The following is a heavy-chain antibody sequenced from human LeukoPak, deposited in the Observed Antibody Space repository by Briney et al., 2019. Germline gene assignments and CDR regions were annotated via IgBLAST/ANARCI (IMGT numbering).Heavy chain of an antibody. CDR3: ARFKRAGGWSYFDY. J-gene: IGHJ4*03. Sequence: PSETLSLTCTVSGGSISTYYWSWIRQPPGKGLEWIGHIYNSGSTNYSPSLKSRVTISVDTSKNQFSLKLTSVTAADTAVYYCARFKRAGGWSYFDYWGQGTTVTVSS. V-gene: IGHV4-59*01. CDR1: GGSISTYY. D-gene: IGHD6-19*01. CDR2: IYNSGST.